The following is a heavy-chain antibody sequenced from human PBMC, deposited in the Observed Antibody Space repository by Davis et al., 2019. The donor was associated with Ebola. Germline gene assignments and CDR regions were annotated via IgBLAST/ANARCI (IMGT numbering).Heavy chain of an antibody. Sequence: TLSLTCTVSGGSISSGGYYWSWIRQHPGKGLEWIGYIYYSGSTYYNPSLKSRLTISVDTSKNQFSLKLSSVTAADTAVYYCARDLGYCTSTSCSMGWFDPWGQGTLVTVSS. V-gene: IGHV4-31*03. D-gene: IGHD2-2*01. J-gene: IGHJ5*02. CDR2: IYYSGST. CDR1: GGSISSGGYY. CDR3: ARDLGYCTSTSCSMGWFDP.